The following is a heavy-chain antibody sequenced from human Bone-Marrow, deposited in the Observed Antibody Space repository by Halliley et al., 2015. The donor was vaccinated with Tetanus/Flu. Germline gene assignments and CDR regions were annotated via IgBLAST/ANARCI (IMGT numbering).Heavy chain of an antibody. Sequence: LEWIGYISDSGSTNYNPPLTSRVTISADTSKNEFSLKLTSVTAADTAVYYCARGANSGWLDLYWGQGTLVTVSS. V-gene: IGHV4-59*09. D-gene: IGHD6-19*01. CDR2: ISDSGST. J-gene: IGHJ4*02. CDR3: ARGANSGWLDLY.